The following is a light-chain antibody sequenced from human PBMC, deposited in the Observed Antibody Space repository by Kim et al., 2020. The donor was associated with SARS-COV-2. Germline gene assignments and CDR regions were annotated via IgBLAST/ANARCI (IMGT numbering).Light chain of an antibody. CDR1: QTVISNY. J-gene: IGKJ4*01. Sequence: EIVLTQSPGTLSLSPGERATLTCRASQTVISNYLACYQQKPGQAPRLLIYGASSRATGSPDRFSGSGAVTDFTLTISSLEPEDFAVYNCQQYGRSPRTFGGGTKVDIK. CDR3: QQYGRSPRT. V-gene: IGKV3-20*01. CDR2: GAS.